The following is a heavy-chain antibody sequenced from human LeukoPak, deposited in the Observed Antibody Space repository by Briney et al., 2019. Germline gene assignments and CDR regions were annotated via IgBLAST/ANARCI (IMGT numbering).Heavy chain of an antibody. V-gene: IGHV1-8*01. CDR1: GYTFTSYD. CDR2: MNPNSGNT. Sequence: ASVKVSCKASGYTFTSYDINWVRQATGQGLEWMGWMNPNSGNTGYAQKFKGRVTMTRNTSISTAYMELSSLRSEDTAVYYCARGKIAVAAFDYWGQGTLVTVSS. D-gene: IGHD6-19*01. J-gene: IGHJ4*02. CDR3: ARGKIAVAAFDY.